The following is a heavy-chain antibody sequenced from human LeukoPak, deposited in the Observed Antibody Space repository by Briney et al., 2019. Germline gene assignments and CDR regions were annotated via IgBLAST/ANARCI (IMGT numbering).Heavy chain of an antibody. J-gene: IGHJ3*02. CDR1: GYTFTSYG. CDR3: ARTAYSSGWYVRAFDI. Sequence: GASVKVSCKASGYTFTSYGISWVRQAPGQGLEWMGGIIPIFGTANYAQKFQGRVTITADKSTSTAYMELSSLRSEDTAVYYCARTAYSSGWYVRAFDIWGQGTMVTVSS. CDR2: IIPIFGTA. V-gene: IGHV1-69*06. D-gene: IGHD6-19*01.